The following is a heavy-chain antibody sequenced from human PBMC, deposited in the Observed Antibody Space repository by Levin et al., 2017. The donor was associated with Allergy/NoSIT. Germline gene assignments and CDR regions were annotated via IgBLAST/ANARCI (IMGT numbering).Heavy chain of an antibody. D-gene: IGHD3-22*01. V-gene: IGHV1-18*04. CDR2: ISGHSGET. CDR3: AREVNYYDTSGYVNWFDP. Sequence: ASVKVSCKTSGYRFSSYSITWVRQAPGQGLEWMGWISGHSGETNYVQKFQGRVTMSTDTATNTAYMELKSLRSDDKALYYCAREVNYYDTSGYVNWFDPWGQGTLVTVSA. J-gene: IGHJ5*02. CDR1: GYRFSSYS.